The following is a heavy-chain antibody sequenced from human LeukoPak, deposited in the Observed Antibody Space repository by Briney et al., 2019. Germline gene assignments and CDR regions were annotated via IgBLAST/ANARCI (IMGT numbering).Heavy chain of an antibody. V-gene: IGHV4-39*01. CDR2: VYFTGSS. CDR3: ARQIGGQLVRGFDF. J-gene: IGHJ4*02. Sequence: PSETLSLTCTVSGDSISSTGHYWGWIRQPPGKGLEWIGSVYFTGSSFYNPSLKSRVTISVDTSKNQFSLNVASVTAADTAAYYCARQIGGQLVRGFDFWGQGSLVTVSS. CDR1: GDSISSTGHY. D-gene: IGHD6-13*01.